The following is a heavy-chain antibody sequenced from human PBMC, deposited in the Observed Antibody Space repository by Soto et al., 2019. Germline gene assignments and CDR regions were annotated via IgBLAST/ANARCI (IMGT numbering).Heavy chain of an antibody. V-gene: IGHV3-7*03. Sequence: PSETLSLTCAVYGGSFSSYWMSWVRQAPGKGLEWVANIKQDGSEKYYVDSVKGRFTISRDNAKNSLYLQMNSLRAEDTAVYYCARDWGIRAYYYYGMDVWGQGTTVTVSS. CDR3: ARDWGIRAYYYYGMDV. J-gene: IGHJ6*02. CDR1: GGSFSSYW. CDR2: IKQDGSEK. D-gene: IGHD3-16*01.